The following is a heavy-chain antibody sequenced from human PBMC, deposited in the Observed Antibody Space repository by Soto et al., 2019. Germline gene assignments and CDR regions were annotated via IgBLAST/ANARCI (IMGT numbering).Heavy chain of an antibody. Sequence: SQTLSLTCAISGFSISTDSAAWNWLRQSPSRGLEWLGRTYYRSGWSNEYAVSVRGRIIINPDTSKNQFSLQLNSVTPEDMAVYNCARAYSSGWFSYFDFWGQGTLVNV. CDR3: ARAYSSGWFSYFDF. CDR2: TYYRSGWSN. V-gene: IGHV6-1*01. CDR1: GFSISTDSAA. D-gene: IGHD6-19*01. J-gene: IGHJ4*02.